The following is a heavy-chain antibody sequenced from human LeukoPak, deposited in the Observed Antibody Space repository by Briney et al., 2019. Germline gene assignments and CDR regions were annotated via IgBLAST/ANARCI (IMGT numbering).Heavy chain of an antibody. Sequence: KPSETLSLTCTVSGGSISSSSYYWGWIRQPPGKGLEWIGSIYYSGSTYYNPSLKSRVTISVDTSKNQFSLKLSSVTAADTAVYYCARLEVVAAMGDDYWGQGTLVTVSS. V-gene: IGHV4-39*01. CDR1: GGSISSSSYY. CDR2: IYYSGST. CDR3: ARLEVVAAMGDDY. D-gene: IGHD2-15*01. J-gene: IGHJ4*02.